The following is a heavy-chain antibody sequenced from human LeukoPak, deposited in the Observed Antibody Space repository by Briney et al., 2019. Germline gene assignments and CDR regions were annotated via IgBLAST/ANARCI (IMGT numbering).Heavy chain of an antibody. J-gene: IGHJ6*03. Sequence: PSQTLSLTCTVSGGSISSGSYYWSWFRQPAEKGLEWIGRIYTSGSTYYNPSLKSRVTISADTSKNQFSLNVSSVTAADTAVYYCARATSSYFYYMDVWGKGTTVTISS. CDR3: ARATSSYFYYMDV. V-gene: IGHV4-61*02. CDR1: GGSISSGSYY. CDR2: IYTSGST. D-gene: IGHD5-12*01.